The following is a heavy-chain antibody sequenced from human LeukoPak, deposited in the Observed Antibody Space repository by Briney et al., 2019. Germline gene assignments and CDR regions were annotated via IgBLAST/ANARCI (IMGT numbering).Heavy chain of an antibody. CDR3: ARASVEVAGTWDFDH. V-gene: IGHV4-39*07. Sequence: PSETLSLTCTVSGGSISSSSYYWGWIRQPPGKGLEWIGSIYYSGSTHYNPSLKSRVSISVDTSKNQFSLKLSSVTAADTAVYYCARASVEVAGTWDFDHWGQGTLVTVSS. CDR2: IYYSGST. D-gene: IGHD6-19*01. CDR1: GGSISSSSYY. J-gene: IGHJ4*02.